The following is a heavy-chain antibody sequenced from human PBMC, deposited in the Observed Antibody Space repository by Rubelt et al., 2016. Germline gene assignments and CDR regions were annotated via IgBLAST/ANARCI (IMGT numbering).Heavy chain of an antibody. CDR2: IIPIFGTA. CDR1: GYTFTSYG. D-gene: IGHD6-13*01. CDR3: ARRQQLGPFDY. V-gene: IGHV1-69*13. Sequence: QVQLVQSGAEVKKPGASVKVSCKASGYTFTSYGISWVRQAPGQGLEWMGGIIPIFGTATYAQKFQGRGTIIADESTSTSYMELSSLRSEDTAVYYCARRQQLGPFDYWGQGTLVTVSS. J-gene: IGHJ4*02.